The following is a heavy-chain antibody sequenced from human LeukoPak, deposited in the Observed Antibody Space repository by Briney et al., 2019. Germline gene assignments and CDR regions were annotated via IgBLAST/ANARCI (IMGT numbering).Heavy chain of an antibody. CDR2: ISWNSGDI. J-gene: IGHJ6*02. V-gene: IGHV3-9*01. CDR3: AKSQSYDFWRGYMDV. Sequence: GGSLRLSCAASGFTFDDYAMRWVRQAPGKGLEWVSGISWNSGDIGYADSVKGRFTISRDNAKNSLYLRMNSLRAEDTALYYCAKSQSYDFWRGYMDVWGQGTTVTVSS. CDR1: GFTFDDYA. D-gene: IGHD3-3*01.